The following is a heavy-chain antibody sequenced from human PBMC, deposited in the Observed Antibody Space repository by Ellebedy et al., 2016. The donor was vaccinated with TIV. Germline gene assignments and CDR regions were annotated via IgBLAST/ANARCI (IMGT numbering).Heavy chain of an antibody. D-gene: IGHD6-25*01. J-gene: IGHJ3*02. CDR1: GGSVIRNGQY. Sequence: GSLRLXXSVSGGSVIRNGQYCTWVRQPPGKGLEWVGGLYYSGSTWYNPSLKSRVTISVDTSKNLFSLRLRSVTAADTAVYYCATSAAIDAFDIWGQGTMVTVSS. V-gene: IGHV4-39*02. CDR2: LYYSGST. CDR3: ATSAAIDAFDI.